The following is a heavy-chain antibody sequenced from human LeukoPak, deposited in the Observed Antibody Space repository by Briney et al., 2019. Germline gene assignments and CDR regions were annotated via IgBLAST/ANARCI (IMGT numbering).Heavy chain of an antibody. CDR3: ARGGGPYGDYLSQNWFDP. Sequence: SSETLSLTCTVSGGSISSYYWSWIRQPAGKGLEWIGRIYTSGSTNYNPSLKSRVTMSVDTSKNQFSLKLSSVTAADTAVYYCARGGGPYGDYLSQNWFDPWGQGTLVTVSS. V-gene: IGHV4-4*07. D-gene: IGHD4-17*01. CDR2: IYTSGST. J-gene: IGHJ5*02. CDR1: GGSISSYY.